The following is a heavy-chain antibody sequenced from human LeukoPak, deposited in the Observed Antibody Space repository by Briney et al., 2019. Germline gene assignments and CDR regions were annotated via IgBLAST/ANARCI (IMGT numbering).Heavy chain of an antibody. Sequence: GSLRLSCAASGFTFSSYAMHWVRQAPGKGLEWVALISYDVSNKYYADSVKGRFTISRDNSKNTLYLQMNSLRAEDTAVYYCAKDLKWGLTDGFDCWGQGTLVTVSS. CDR1: GFTFSSYA. V-gene: IGHV3-30*18. CDR3: AKDLKWGLTDGFDC. J-gene: IGHJ4*02. CDR2: ISYDVSNK. D-gene: IGHD1-26*01.